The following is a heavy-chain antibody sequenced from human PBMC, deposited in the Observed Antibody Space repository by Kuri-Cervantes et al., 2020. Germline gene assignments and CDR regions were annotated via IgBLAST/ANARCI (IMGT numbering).Heavy chain of an antibody. CDR2: INPNSGGT. CDR1: GYTFTGYY. V-gene: IGHV1-2*02. J-gene: IGHJ4*02. CDR3: ARDRVVATRRPAPGADY. D-gene: IGHD5-12*01. Sequence: ASVKVSCKASGYTFTGYYMHWVRQAPGQGLEWMGWINPNSGGTNYAQKFQGRVTMTRDTSISTAYMELSRLRSDVTAVYYCARDRVVATRRPAPGADYWGQGTLVTVSS.